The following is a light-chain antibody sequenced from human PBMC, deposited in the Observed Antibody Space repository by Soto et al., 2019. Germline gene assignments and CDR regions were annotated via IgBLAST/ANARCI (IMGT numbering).Light chain of an antibody. J-gene: IGKJ1*01. V-gene: IGKV3-15*01. Sequence: DIVLTQSPVTLSLSPGERATLSCRASQSVATNLAWYQQRPGQAPRLLIYGASKRAIGLPARFSGSGSGTEFTLTITSLQSEDFAVYYCQQYNKWPQTFGQGTKVDIK. CDR1: QSVATN. CDR3: QQYNKWPQT. CDR2: GAS.